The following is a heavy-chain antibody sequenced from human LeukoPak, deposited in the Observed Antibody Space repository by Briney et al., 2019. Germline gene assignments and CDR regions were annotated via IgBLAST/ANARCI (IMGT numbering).Heavy chain of an antibody. V-gene: IGHV3-13*04. CDR1: GFTFSSYD. J-gene: IGHJ3*02. D-gene: IGHD2-21*02. CDR2: IGTAGDI. CDR3: ARSHCGGDCYGAFDI. Sequence: GGSLRLSCAASGFTFSSYDMHWVRQATGKGLEWVSAIGTAGDIYYPGFVKGRFTISRENAKNSLYLQMNSLRAGDTAVYYCARSHCGGDCYGAFDIWGQGTMVTVSS.